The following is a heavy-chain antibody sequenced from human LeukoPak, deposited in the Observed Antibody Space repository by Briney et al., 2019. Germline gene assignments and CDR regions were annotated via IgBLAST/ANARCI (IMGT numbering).Heavy chain of an antibody. Sequence: EASVKVSCKASGYTFTGYYMHWVRQAPGQGLEWMGCINPKSGATNYAQKFQGRVTMTRDTSISTAYMELSGLISDDTAVYYCARGSYSDYWGQGTLVTVSS. CDR1: GYTFTGYY. CDR2: INPKSGAT. V-gene: IGHV1-2*02. D-gene: IGHD3-10*01. J-gene: IGHJ4*02. CDR3: ARGSYSDY.